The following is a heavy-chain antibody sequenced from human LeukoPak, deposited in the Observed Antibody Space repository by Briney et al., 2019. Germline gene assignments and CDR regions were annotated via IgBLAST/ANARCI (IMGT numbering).Heavy chain of an antibody. V-gene: IGHV3-7*05. J-gene: IGHJ6*02. CDR2: IKQDGTAK. D-gene: IGHD3-16*01. CDR3: ARDDAFRGVGMDV. Sequence: PGGSLRLSCAASGFTFSSYWMTWVRQAPGKGLEWVANIKQDGTAKYYVDSVKGRFTISRDNAKNSLYLQMNSLRAEDTAVYYCARDDAFRGVGMDVWGQGTTVTVSS. CDR1: GFTFSSYW.